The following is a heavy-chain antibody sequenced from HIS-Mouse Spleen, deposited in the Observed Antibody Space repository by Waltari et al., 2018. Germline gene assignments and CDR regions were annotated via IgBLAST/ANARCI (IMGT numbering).Heavy chain of an antibody. Sequence: EVQLVQSGGGLVKPGGSPSLPCAASGFTFSSHSLKWCPQVPGKGLEWVSSISSSSSYIYYADSVKGRFTISRDNAKNSLYLQMNSLRAEDTAVYYCARRLLTGDAFDIWGQGTMVTVSS. CDR2: ISSSSSYI. CDR1: GFTFSSHS. D-gene: IGHD7-27*01. J-gene: IGHJ3*02. V-gene: IGHV3-21*01. CDR3: ARRLLTGDAFDI.